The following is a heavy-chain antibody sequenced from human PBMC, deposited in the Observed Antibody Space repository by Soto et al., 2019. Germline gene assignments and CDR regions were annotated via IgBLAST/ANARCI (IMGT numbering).Heavy chain of an antibody. D-gene: IGHD3-22*01. J-gene: IGHJ4*02. CDR1: GYTFTSYG. CDR3: ARGRDYYYDSSGYYYVGDFAY. CDR2: ISAYNGNT. V-gene: IGHV1-18*01. Sequence: ASVKVSCKASGYTFTSYGISWVRQAPGQGLEWMGWISAYNGNTNYAQKLQGRVTMTTDTSTSTAYMELRSLRSDDTAVYYCARGRDYYYDSSGYYYVGDFAYWGQGTLVTVSS.